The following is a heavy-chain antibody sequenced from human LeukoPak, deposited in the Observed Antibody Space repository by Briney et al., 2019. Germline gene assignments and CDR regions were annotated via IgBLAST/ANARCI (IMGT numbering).Heavy chain of an antibody. J-gene: IGHJ4*02. V-gene: IGHV3-7*01. Sequence: GGSLRLSCAASGFTFSNYWMSWVRQAPGKGLEWVANTKQDGGEKYYVDSVKGRFTISRDNAKNSLYLQMNSLKAEDTAVYYCARDGPWPYASSWSDYWGQGTLVTVSS. CDR1: GFTFSNYW. CDR3: ARDGPWPYASSWSDY. CDR2: TKQDGGEK. D-gene: IGHD6-13*01.